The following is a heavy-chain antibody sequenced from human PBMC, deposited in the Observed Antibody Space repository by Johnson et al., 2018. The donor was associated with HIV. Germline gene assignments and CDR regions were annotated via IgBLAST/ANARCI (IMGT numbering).Heavy chain of an antibody. D-gene: IGHD6-19*01. V-gene: IGHV3-30-3*01. CDR3: AKGTAVADDAFDI. CDR1: GFTFSSYA. Sequence: QVQLVESGGGVVQPGRSLRLSCAASGFTFSSYAMHWVRQAPGKGLEWVAVISYDGSNEYYADSVKGRFTISRDNSKNTLFLQMNTLRAEDTAVYYCAKGTAVADDAFDIWGQGTMVTVSS. J-gene: IGHJ3*02. CDR2: ISYDGSNE.